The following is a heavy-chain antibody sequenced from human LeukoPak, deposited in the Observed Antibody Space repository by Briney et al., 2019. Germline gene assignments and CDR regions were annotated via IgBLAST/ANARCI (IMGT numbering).Heavy chain of an antibody. V-gene: IGHV3-23*01. J-gene: IGHJ4*02. D-gene: IGHD6-13*01. CDR1: GFPFSSYA. CDR3: AKDLRSSTSF. CDR2: VSGSGGST. Sequence: GGSLRLSCAASGFPFSSYAMTWVRQAPGKGLEWVSAVSGSGGSTFYSDSVEGRFTISRDNPKNTLSLQMNSLRAEDTAVYYCAKDLRSSTSFWGQGTLVTVSS.